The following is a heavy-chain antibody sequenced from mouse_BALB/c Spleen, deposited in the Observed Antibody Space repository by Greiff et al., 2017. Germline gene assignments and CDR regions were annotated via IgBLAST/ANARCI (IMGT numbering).Heavy chain of an antibody. CDR2: ILPGSGST. V-gene: IGHV1-54*02. Sequence: QVQLKQSGAELVRPGTSVKVSCKASGYAFTNYLIEWVKQRPGHGLEWIGEILPGSGSTNYNEKFKGKATFTADTSSNTAYMQLSSLTSEDSAVYYCARWGNYYAYWGQGTLVTVSA. J-gene: IGHJ3*01. CDR1: GYAFTNYL. CDR3: ARWGNYYAY. D-gene: IGHD2-1*01.